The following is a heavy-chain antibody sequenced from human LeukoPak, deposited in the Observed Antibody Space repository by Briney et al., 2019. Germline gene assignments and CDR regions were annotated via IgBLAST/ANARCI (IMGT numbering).Heavy chain of an antibody. CDR2: IIPIFGTA. J-gene: IGHJ4*02. CDR1: GGTFSSYA. CDR3: ARGSSGIIVVVPATYFDY. D-gene: IGHD2-2*01. Sequence: GASVKVSCKASGGTFSSYAISWVRQAPGQGLEWMGGIIPIFGTANYAQKFQGRVTITADESTSTAYMELSSLRSEVTAVYYCARGSSGIIVVVPATYFDYWGQGTLVTVSS. V-gene: IGHV1-69*01.